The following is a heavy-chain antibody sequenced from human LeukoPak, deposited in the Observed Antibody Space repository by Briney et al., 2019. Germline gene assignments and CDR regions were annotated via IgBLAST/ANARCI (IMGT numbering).Heavy chain of an antibody. CDR2: ISGSGGST. V-gene: IGHV3-23*01. CDR1: GFTFSSYA. J-gene: IGHJ5*02. Sequence: GGSLRLSCAASGFTFSSYAMSWVRQAPGKGLEWVSAISGSGGSTYYADSVKGRFIISRDNAKNSLYLQMNSLRAEDTAVYYCARDLSDGDFNWFDPWGQGTLVTVSS. D-gene: IGHD2-21*01. CDR3: ARDLSDGDFNWFDP.